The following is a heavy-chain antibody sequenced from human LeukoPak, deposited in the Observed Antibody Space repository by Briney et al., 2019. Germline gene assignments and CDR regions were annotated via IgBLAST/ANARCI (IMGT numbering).Heavy chain of an antibody. Sequence: GGSLRLSCAASGFTFSSYAMSWVRQAPGKGLEWVSTISGSGGTTNYADSVKGRFTFSRDNSRNMVYLQMNSLRAEDTAVYYCAKDLPDYGDYIEGYWGQGTLVTVSS. CDR3: AKDLPDYGDYIEGY. D-gene: IGHD4-17*01. CDR2: ISGSGGTT. V-gene: IGHV3-23*01. J-gene: IGHJ4*02. CDR1: GFTFSSYA.